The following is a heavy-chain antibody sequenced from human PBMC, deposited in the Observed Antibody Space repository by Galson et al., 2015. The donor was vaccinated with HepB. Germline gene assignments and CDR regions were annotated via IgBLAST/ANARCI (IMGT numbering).Heavy chain of an antibody. CDR1: GFTFSDYY. D-gene: IGHD3-3*01. J-gene: IGHJ4*02. CDR2: ISSSGSTI. Sequence: LRLSCAASGFTFSDYYMSWIRQAPGKGLEWVSYISSSGSTIYYADSVKGRFTISRDNAKNSLYLQMNSLRAEDTAVYYCARDGEVGYDFWSGYYKWGSFDYWGQGTLVTVSS. V-gene: IGHV3-11*01. CDR3: ARDGEVGYDFWSGYYKWGSFDY.